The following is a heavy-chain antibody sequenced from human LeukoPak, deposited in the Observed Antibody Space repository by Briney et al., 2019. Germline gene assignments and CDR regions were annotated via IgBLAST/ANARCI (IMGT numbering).Heavy chain of an antibody. CDR3: ARSRTSRYCSSTSCSYSDAFDI. CDR2: IIPIFCTA. Sequence: SVKVSCKASGGTFSSYAISWVRQAPGQGLEWMGGIIPIFCTANYAQKFQGRVTITADESTSTAYLELSSLRSGDTAVYYCARSRTSRYCSSTSCSYSDAFDIWGQGTMVTVSS. J-gene: IGHJ3*02. V-gene: IGHV1-69*13. CDR1: GGTFSSYA. D-gene: IGHD2-2*01.